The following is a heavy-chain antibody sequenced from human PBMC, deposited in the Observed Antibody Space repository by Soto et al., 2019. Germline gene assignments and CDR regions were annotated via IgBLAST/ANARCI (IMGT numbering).Heavy chain of an antibody. CDR1: GFTFSNAW. Sequence: EVQLVESGGGLVKPGGSLRLSCAASGFTFSNAWMSWVRQAPGKGLEWVGRIKSKTDGGTTDYAAPVKGRFTISRDDSKNTLYLQMNSLKTSDTAVYYCTTVGQNYDFWSGYYTPFYYYYMDVWGKGTTVTVSS. CDR2: IKSKTDGGTT. D-gene: IGHD3-3*01. J-gene: IGHJ6*03. CDR3: TTVGQNYDFWSGYYTPFYYYYMDV. V-gene: IGHV3-15*01.